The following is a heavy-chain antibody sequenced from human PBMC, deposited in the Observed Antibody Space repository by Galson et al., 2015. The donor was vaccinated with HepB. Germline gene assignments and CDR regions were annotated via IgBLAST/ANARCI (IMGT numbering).Heavy chain of an antibody. V-gene: IGHV3-33*01. J-gene: IGHJ3*02. CDR1: GFTLSTYG. Sequence: SLRLSCAASGFTLSTYGMHWVRQAPGKGLEWVAATYYGGNKKFYADFVKGRFTISRDNSKNTLYLQMNSLRAEDTAVYYCARVMDTTMGDACDNWGQGTMVTVSP. CDR3: ARVMDTTMGDACDN. D-gene: IGHD5-18*01. CDR2: TYYGGNKK.